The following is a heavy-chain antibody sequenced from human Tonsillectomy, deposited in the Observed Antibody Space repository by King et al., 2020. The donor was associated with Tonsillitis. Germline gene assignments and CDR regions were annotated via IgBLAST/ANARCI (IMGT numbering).Heavy chain of an antibody. J-gene: IGHJ4*02. V-gene: IGHV3-9*01. D-gene: IGHD4-17*01. Sequence: VQLVESGGGLVQPGRSLRLSCAASGFTFDDYAMHWVRQAPGKGLEWVSGISWNSGSIGYADSVKGRFTISRDNAKNSLYLRMNSLRAEDTALYYCAKDTRSYGDYRFDYWGQGTLVTVSS. CDR1: GFTFDDYA. CDR3: AKDTRSYGDYRFDY. CDR2: ISWNSGSI.